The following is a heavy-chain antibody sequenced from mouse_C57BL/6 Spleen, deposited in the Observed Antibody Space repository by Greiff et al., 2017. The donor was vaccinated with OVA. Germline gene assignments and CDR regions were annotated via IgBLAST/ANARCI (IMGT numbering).Heavy chain of an antibody. CDR3: ARDGSAWFAY. J-gene: IGHJ3*01. D-gene: IGHD2-3*01. CDR2: IYPGVGDT. V-gene: IGHV1-82*01. CDR1: GYAFSSSW. Sequence: VQVVESGPELVKPGASVKISCKASGYAFSSSWMNWVKQRPGKGLEWIGRIYPGVGDTNYNGKFKGKATLTADKSSSTAYMQLSSLTSEDSAVYFCARDGSAWFAYWGQGTLVTVSA.